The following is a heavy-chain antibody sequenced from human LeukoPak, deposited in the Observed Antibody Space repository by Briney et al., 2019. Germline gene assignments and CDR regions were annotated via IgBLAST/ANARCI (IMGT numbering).Heavy chain of an antibody. D-gene: IGHD3-3*01. Sequence: GGSLRLSCAASGFTFTNAWMNWVRQAPGKGLEWVGRIKSKTDGGITDYAAPVKGRFTISRDDSKNTLYLQMNSLKTEDTAVYYCTTTPTKYYDFWSAYNDYWGQGTLVTVSS. CDR2: IKSKTDGGIT. CDR3: TTTPTKYYDFWSAYNDY. J-gene: IGHJ4*02. V-gene: IGHV3-15*07. CDR1: GFTFTNAW.